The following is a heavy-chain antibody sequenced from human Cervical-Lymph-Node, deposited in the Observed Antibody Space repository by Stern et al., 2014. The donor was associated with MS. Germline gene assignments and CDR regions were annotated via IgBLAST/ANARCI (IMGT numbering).Heavy chain of an antibody. V-gene: IGHV3-30-3*01. CDR3: ARPFKEWIFRIPFDY. CDR2: ISYDGTNT. J-gene: IGHJ4*02. CDR1: GFTFSTYT. D-gene: IGHD3-3*01. Sequence: VQLVQSGGGVVPPGKSLRLSCAASGFTFSTYTMHWVRQAPGKGLEWLGLISYDGTNTLYTDSVKGRFTISRDNSKNTMYLQVNSLRAEDTAVYYCARPFKEWIFRIPFDYWGQGTLVTVSS.